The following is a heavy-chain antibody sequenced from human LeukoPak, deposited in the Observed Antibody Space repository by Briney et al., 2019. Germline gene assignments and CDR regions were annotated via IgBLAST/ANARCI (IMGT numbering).Heavy chain of an antibody. CDR2: IYYSGST. D-gene: IGHD3-16*01. J-gene: IGHJ4*02. V-gene: IGHV4-59*08. CDR3: ARLGARFYYYFDY. CDR1: GSSISSYY. Sequence: SETLSLACTVSGSSISSYYWSWVRQPPGKGLEWIGFIYYSGSTYYNPSLKSRVTISVDTSKNQFSLKLSSVTAADTAVYYCARLGARFYYYFDYWGQGTLVTVSS.